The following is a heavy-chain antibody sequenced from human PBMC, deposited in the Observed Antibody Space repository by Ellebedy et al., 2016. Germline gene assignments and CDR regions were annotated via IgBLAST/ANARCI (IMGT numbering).Heavy chain of an antibody. CDR2: ISAYNGNT. CDR1: GYTFTSYG. V-gene: IGHV1-18*01. Sequence: ASVKVSCXASGYTFTSYGISWVRQAPGQGLEWMGWISAYNGNTNYAQKLQGRVTMTTDTSTSTAYMELSSLRSEDTAVYYCARRGLGELEGDDAFDIWGQGTMVTVSS. D-gene: IGHD1-26*01. CDR3: ARRGLGELEGDDAFDI. J-gene: IGHJ3*02.